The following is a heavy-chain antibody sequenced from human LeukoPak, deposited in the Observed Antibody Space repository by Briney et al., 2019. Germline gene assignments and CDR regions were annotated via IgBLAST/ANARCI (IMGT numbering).Heavy chain of an antibody. Sequence: GGSLRLSCAASGFTFSNYWMHWVRQAPGKGLVWVSRINSDVRSASYADSVKGRFTISRDSAKNTLYLQMNSLRAEDTAVYYCARDTQLGMGYFDYWGQGTLVTVSS. V-gene: IGHV3-74*01. CDR2: INSDVRSA. CDR3: ARDTQLGMGYFDY. D-gene: IGHD7-27*01. CDR1: GFTFSNYW. J-gene: IGHJ4*02.